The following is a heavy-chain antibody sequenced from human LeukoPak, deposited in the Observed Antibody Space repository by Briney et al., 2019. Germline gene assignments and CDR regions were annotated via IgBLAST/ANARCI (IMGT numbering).Heavy chain of an antibody. J-gene: IGHJ4*02. V-gene: IGHV3-23*01. CDR3: AKSHDSSGSDY. CDR1: GFTFSSYV. D-gene: IGHD3-22*01. Sequence: PGGSLRLSCAASGFTFSSYVMSWVRQAPGKGLEWVSAISGSGGSTYYADSVKGRFTISRDNSKNTLYMQMNSLRAGDTAVYYCAKSHDSSGSDYWGQGTLVTVSS. CDR2: ISGSGGST.